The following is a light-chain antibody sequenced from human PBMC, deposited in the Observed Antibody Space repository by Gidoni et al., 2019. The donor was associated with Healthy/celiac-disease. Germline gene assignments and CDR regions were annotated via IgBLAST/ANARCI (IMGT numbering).Light chain of an antibody. CDR3: CSYAGSSTFVV. CDR1: SSDVGSYNL. Sequence: SALTQPASVSGSPGQSITISCTGTSSDVGSYNLVSWYQQHPGKAPKLMIYEGSKRPSGVSNRFSGYKSGNTASLTISGLQAEDEADYYCCSYAGSSTFVVVGGGTKLTVL. V-gene: IGLV2-23*01. CDR2: EGS. J-gene: IGLJ2*01.